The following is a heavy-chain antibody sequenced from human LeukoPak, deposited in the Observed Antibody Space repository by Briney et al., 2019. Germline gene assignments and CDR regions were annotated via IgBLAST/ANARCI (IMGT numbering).Heavy chain of an antibody. CDR1: GFIFSNYW. CDR2: ISSSSSYI. V-gene: IGHV3-21*01. Sequence: GGSLRLSCAASGFIFSNYWMSWVRQAPGKGLEWVSSISSSSSYIYYADSVKGRFTISRDNAKNSLYLQMNSLRAEDTAVYYCASRGYDFWSGDENAFDIWGQGTMVTVSS. J-gene: IGHJ3*02. CDR3: ASRGYDFWSGDENAFDI. D-gene: IGHD3-3*01.